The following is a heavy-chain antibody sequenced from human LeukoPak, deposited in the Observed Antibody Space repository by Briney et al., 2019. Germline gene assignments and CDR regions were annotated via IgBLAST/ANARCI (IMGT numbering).Heavy chain of an antibody. Sequence: SETLSLTCAVYGGSFSGYYWSWIRQPPGKGLEWIGEINHSGSTNYNPSLKSRATISVDTSKNLFSLKLSSVTAADTAVYYCARAYCSSTSCYAYGYWGQGTLVTVSS. CDR2: INHSGST. V-gene: IGHV4-34*01. D-gene: IGHD2-2*01. J-gene: IGHJ4*02. CDR1: GGSFSGYY. CDR3: ARAYCSSTSCYAYGY.